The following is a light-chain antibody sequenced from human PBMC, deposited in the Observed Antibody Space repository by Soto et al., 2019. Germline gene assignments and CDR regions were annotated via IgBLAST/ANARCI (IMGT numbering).Light chain of an antibody. J-gene: IGLJ3*02. CDR2: EGS. CDR3: CSYARSSTFWV. Sequence: QAASVSGSPGQSITISCTGTSSDVGSYNLVSWYQQHPGKAPKLMIYEGSTRPSGVSNRFSGSKSGNTASLTISGLQAEDEADYYCCSYARSSTFWVFGGGTKLTVL. CDR1: SSDVGSYNL. V-gene: IGLV2-23*03.